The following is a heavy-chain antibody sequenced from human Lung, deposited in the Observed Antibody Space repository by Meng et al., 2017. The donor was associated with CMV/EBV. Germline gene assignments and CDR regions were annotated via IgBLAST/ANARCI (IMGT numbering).Heavy chain of an antibody. CDR1: GGSISSGGYY. V-gene: IGHV4-31*03. CDR3: ARDRNRYYFDY. CDR2: IYYSGST. J-gene: IGHJ4*02. Sequence: LXXTVSGGSISSGGYYWSWIRQHPGKGLEWIGYIYYSGSTYYNPSLKSRVTISVDTSKNQFSLKLSSVTAADTAVYYCARDRNRYYFDYWGQGTMVTVSS. D-gene: IGHD2/OR15-2a*01.